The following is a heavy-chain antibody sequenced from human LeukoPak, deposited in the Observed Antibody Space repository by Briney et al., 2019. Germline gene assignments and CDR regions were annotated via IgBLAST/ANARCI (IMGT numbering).Heavy chain of an antibody. V-gene: IGHV3-30-3*01. CDR3: ARDRLQWSQPGYFDY. CDR1: GFTFSSYA. D-gene: IGHD2-15*01. CDR2: ISYDGSNK. Sequence: PGGSLRLSCAASGFTFSSYAMHWVREAPGKGMEWVAVISYDGSNKYYADSVKGRFTISRDNSKNTLYLQMNSLRAEDTAVYYCARDRLQWSQPGYFDYWGQGTLVTVSS. J-gene: IGHJ4*02.